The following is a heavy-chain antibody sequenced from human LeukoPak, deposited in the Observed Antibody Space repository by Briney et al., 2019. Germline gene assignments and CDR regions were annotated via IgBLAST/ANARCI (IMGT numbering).Heavy chain of an antibody. CDR2: IRSKAYGGTT. CDR1: GFTFGDYA. J-gene: IGHJ4*02. V-gene: IGHV3-49*04. CDR3: TTGYSSSWYGEFDY. Sequence: PGRSLGLSCTASGFTFGDYAMSWVRQAPGKGLEWVGFIRSKAYGGTTEYAASVKGRFTISRDDSKSIAYLQMNSLKTEDTAVYYCTTGYSSSWYGEFDYWGQGTLVTVSS. D-gene: IGHD6-13*01.